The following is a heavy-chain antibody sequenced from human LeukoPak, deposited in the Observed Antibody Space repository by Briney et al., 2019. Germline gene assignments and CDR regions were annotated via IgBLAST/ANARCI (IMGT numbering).Heavy chain of an antibody. CDR2: IDYSGST. V-gene: IGHV4-39*01. J-gene: IGHJ4*02. CDR1: GGSISSSRYY. Sequence: SETLSLTCTVSGGSISSSRYYWGWIRQPPGKWLGWIGSIDYSGSTYYNPSRKSRVTLSVDTSKNQFSLKLSSVTAADTAVYYCARPGYCSSTSCQGDYWGQGTLVTVSS. D-gene: IGHD2-2*01. CDR3: ARPGYCSSTSCQGDY.